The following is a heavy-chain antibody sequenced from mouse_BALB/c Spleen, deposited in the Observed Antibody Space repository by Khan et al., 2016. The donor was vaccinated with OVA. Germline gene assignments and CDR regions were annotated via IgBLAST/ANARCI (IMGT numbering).Heavy chain of an antibody. J-gene: IGHJ3*01. Sequence: EVQLVESGPELVKPGASVKMSCKASGYTFTSYVMHWVKQKPGQGLEWIGYINPYNDGTKYNEKFKGKATLTSDKSSSTAYMELSSLTSEDFAVYYCARRDYFGSSSFAYWGQGTLVTGSA. CDR2: INPYNDGT. CDR3: ARRDYFGSSSFAY. D-gene: IGHD1-1*01. CDR1: GYTFTSYV. V-gene: IGHV1S136*01.